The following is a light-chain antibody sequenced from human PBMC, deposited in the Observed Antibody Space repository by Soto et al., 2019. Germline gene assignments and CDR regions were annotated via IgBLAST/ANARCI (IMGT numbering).Light chain of an antibody. Sequence: ETVLTQSTGTLSLSPGERATLSCRASQSVSRSYLAWYQQKTGQAPRLLIYDASSRATGIPDRFSGSGSGTDFTLTISRLEPEDFAVYYCQQYVRSPPSWTFGQGTKVEIK. J-gene: IGKJ1*01. CDR3: QQYVRSPPSWT. CDR1: QSVSRSY. V-gene: IGKV3-20*01. CDR2: DAS.